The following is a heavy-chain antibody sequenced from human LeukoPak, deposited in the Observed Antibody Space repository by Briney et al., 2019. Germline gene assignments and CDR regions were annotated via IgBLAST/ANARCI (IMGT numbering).Heavy chain of an antibody. V-gene: IGHV1-69*13. CDR3: ARDDGSATMGFDS. D-gene: IGHD1-26*01. CDR2: VIPILGTT. CDR1: GSTFSGSA. J-gene: IGHJ4*02. Sequence: SVKVSCKASGSTFSGSAISWVRQAPGQGLEWMGGVIPILGTTNYTQRFQDRVSITSDDSTSTSYMEFRNLRSVDTAVYYCARDDGSATMGFDSWGQGTLVTVSS.